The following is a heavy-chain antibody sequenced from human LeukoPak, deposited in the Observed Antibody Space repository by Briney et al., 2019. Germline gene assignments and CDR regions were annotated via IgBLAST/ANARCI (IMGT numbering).Heavy chain of an antibody. D-gene: IGHD5-12*01. CDR1: GFTFSSYW. V-gene: IGHV3-7*01. J-gene: IGHJ3*02. CDR3: ATYSGPDKLDAFDI. Sequence: PGGSLRLSCAASGFTFSSYWMSWVRQAPGKGLEWVANIKKDGSEIFYVDSVKGRFTISRDNAKTSLYLQMNSLRAEDTAVYYCATYSGPDKLDAFDIWGQATMVTVSS. CDR2: IKKDGSEI.